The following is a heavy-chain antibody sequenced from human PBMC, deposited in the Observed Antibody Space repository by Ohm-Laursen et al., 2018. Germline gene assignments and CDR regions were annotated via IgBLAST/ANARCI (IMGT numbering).Heavy chain of an antibody. CDR1: GFIVSNNY. J-gene: IGHJ3*02. V-gene: IGHV3-66*01. CDR2: LYRSDYT. Sequence: SLRLSCAASGFIVSNNYMTWVRQAPGRGLEWVAVLYRSDYTHIADSVKGRFTISRVTSKNTVNLQMNSLRVEDTAVYYCARGKYDSSGYDIVVYALDIWGQGTMVTVSS. D-gene: IGHD3-22*01. CDR3: ARGKYDSSGYDIVVYALDI.